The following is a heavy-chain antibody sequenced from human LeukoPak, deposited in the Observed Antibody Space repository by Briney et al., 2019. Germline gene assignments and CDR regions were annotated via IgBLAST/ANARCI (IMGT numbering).Heavy chain of an antibody. V-gene: IGHV3-21*04. CDR3: AKPAKTDYADY. Sequence: GGSLRLSCAASGFTFSSYSMNWVRQAPGKGLEWVSSISSSSSYIYYADSVKGRFTISRDNSKNTLYLQMNSLRAEDTAIYYCAKPAKTDYADYWGQGTLVTVSS. D-gene: IGHD4/OR15-4a*01. J-gene: IGHJ4*02. CDR1: GFTFSSYS. CDR2: ISSSSSYI.